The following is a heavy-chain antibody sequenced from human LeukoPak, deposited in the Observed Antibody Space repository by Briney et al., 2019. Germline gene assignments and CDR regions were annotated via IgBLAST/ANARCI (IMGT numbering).Heavy chain of an antibody. Sequence: SETLSPTCTVPGGSIGDYYWSWIRQPPGKGLEWIGYVYYSRSTNYSPSLKSRVTISADTSKDQFFLKLTSVTSADTAVYYCARDLWGAGGTNYWGQGTLVIVSS. V-gene: IGHV4-59*01. CDR1: GGSIGDYY. CDR2: VYYSRST. J-gene: IGHJ4*02. D-gene: IGHD6-13*01. CDR3: ARDLWGAGGTNY.